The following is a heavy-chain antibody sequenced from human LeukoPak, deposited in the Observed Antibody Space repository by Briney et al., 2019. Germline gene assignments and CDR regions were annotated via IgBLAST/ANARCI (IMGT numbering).Heavy chain of an antibody. CDR2: IHYSGST. D-gene: IGHD6-19*01. CDR3: ARDDHSSGPNHWFDP. CDR1: GGSISSGDYY. Sequence: PSETLSLTCTVSGGSISSGDYYWSWIRQPPGTGLEWIGYIHYSGSTYYNPSLKSRVTISVDTSKNQFSLKLSSVTAADTAVYYCARDDHSSGPNHWFDPWGQGTLVTVSS. J-gene: IGHJ5*02. V-gene: IGHV4-30-4*08.